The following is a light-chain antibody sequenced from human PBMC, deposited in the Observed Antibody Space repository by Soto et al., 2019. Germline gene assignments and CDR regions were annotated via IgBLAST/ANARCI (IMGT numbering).Light chain of an antibody. Sequence: EIVMTQSPATLSLSQGERATLSCRASQRITTVAWYQQKPGQAPRLLIYGLSIRAPGVPARFSVSGSGTEFTLTISSRQSEDFAVYVCQQYYDWPTFGQGTRVEVK. V-gene: IGKV3-15*01. CDR1: QRITT. CDR3: QQYYDWPT. J-gene: IGKJ1*01. CDR2: GLS.